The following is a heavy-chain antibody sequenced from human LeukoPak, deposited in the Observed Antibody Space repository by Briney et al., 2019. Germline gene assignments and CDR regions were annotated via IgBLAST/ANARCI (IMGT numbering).Heavy chain of an antibody. CDR2: AYYSGST. J-gene: IGHJ5*02. V-gene: IGHV4-59*01. CDR1: DGSISNYY. CDR3: ARHDSTGYYH. D-gene: IGHD3-22*01. Sequence: SETLSLTCSVFDGSISNYYWSWIRQPPGKGLEWIGYAYYSGSTTYNPSLESRVTISVDTSKNQFSLRLSSVTAADTAVYYCARHDSTGYYHWGQGTLVTVSS.